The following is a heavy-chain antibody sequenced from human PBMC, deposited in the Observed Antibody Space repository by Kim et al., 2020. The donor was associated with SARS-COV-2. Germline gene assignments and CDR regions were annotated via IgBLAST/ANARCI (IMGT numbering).Heavy chain of an antibody. CDR1: GGSISSSSYY. V-gene: IGHV4-39*01. CDR3: ARQFFNGVRYGFLPAIPRGFDY. J-gene: IGHJ4*02. D-gene: IGHD5-18*01. Sequence: SETLSLTCTVSGGSISSSSYYWGWIRQPPGKGLEWIGSIYYSGSTYYNPSLKSRVTISVDTSKNQFSLKLSSVTAADMAVYYCARQFFNGVRYGFLPAIPRGFDYWGQGTLVTVSS. CDR2: IYYSGST.